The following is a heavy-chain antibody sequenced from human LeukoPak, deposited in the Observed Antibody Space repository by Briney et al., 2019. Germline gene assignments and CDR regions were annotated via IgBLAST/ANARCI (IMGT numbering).Heavy chain of an antibody. Sequence: PGRSLRLSCAASGFSFTSYGMHWVRQAPGKGLEWVAVIWYDGTNKYYADSVKGRFTISRDNSKNTLYMQMNSLRAEDTAVYHCGRRNNALDIWGKRTMVTAAS. J-gene: IGHJ3*02. CDR1: GFSFTSYG. CDR3: GRRNNALDI. CDR2: IWYDGTNK. V-gene: IGHV3-30*19.